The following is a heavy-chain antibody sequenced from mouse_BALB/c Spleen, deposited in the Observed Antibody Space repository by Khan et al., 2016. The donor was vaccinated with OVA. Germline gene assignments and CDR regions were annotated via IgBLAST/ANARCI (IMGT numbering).Heavy chain of an antibody. Sequence: QVQLKESGAELAKPGASVKMSCKASGYTFTNYWMHWVKQRPGQGLEWIGYVNPSTGYTEYTQKFKDKVTLSADKSSSTAYMQLSSLTSEDSAVKYCVNHGYNSAWFAYWGQGTLVTVSA. V-gene: IGHV1-7*01. CDR1: GYTFTNYW. CDR2: VNPSTGYT. J-gene: IGHJ3*01. CDR3: VNHGYNSAWFAY. D-gene: IGHD1-3*01.